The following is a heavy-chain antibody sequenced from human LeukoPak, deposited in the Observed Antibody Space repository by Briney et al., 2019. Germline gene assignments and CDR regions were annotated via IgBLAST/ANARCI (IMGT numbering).Heavy chain of an antibody. CDR1: GDSMNSSSFY. V-gene: IGHV4-61*05. D-gene: IGHD2-21*02. J-gene: IGHJ3*02. CDR3: ASGYCGGACQLGGVDM. Sequence: SETLSLTCTVSGDSMNSSSFYWGWIRQPPGKGLEYIGYTHYSGATNYNPSLKSRVTISLDTSGNQFSLKLSSVTAADTAVYYCASGYCGGACQLGGVDMWGQGTMVTVSS. CDR2: THYSGAT.